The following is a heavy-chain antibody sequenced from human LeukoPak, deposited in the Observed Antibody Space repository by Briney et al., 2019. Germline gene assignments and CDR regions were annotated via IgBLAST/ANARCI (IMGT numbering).Heavy chain of an antibody. Sequence: PVKVSCKASGATVNRYGVTWVRQAPGQGLECMGGTIPFLATPNYAQKFQGSVIMTTDASTSTAYMEVSSLTSEDTAVYYCATTGQAVPHHYLCYMDVWGLGTTVTVSS. V-gene: IGHV1-69*05. D-gene: IGHD1-14*01. CDR1: GATVNRYG. CDR3: ATTGQAVPHHYLCYMDV. J-gene: IGHJ6*03. CDR2: TIPFLATP.